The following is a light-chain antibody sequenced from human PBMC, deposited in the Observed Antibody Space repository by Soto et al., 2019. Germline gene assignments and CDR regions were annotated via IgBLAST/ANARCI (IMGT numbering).Light chain of an antibody. CDR2: STN. CDR1: SGSVSTSYY. V-gene: IGLV8-61*01. J-gene: IGLJ3*02. CDR3: VLYMGSGIWV. Sequence: QTVVTQEPSFSVSPGRTVTLTCGLSSGSVSTSYYPSWYQQTPGQAPRTLIYSTNTRSSGVPDRFYGSILGNKAALTITGAQAYDESDYYCVLYMGSGIWVFGGGTKLTVL.